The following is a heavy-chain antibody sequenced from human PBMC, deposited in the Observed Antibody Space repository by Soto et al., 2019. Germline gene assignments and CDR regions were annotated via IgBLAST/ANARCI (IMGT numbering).Heavy chain of an antibody. Sequence: QQQLVQSGAEVKKPGSSVKVSCKASGGTFGNYAISWVRQAPGQGLEWMGKIIPIFKTANYAQKFQGRITNTAGRSPRTDTAYMELSSLRSEDTALYYCARVSIPGIYGEDVWGQGTTVTVSS. CDR1: GGTFGNYA. D-gene: IGHD3-16*01. V-gene: IGHV1-69*06. CDR2: IIPIFKTA. CDR3: ARVSIPGIYGEDV. J-gene: IGHJ6*02.